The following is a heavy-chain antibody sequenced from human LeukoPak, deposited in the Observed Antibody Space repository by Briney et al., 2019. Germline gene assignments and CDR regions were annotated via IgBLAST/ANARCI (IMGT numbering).Heavy chain of an antibody. D-gene: IGHD3-10*02. V-gene: IGHV3-23*01. CDR2: ISGSGGNT. J-gene: IGHJ6*04. Sequence: GGSLRLSCVASGFTFSDYYMSWVRQPPGKGLDWVSAISGSGGNTYSADSVKGRFTIFRDNSKNTLYLQMNSLRAEDTAVYYCAELGITMIGGVWGKGTTVTISS. CDR1: GFTFSDYY. CDR3: AELGITMIGGV.